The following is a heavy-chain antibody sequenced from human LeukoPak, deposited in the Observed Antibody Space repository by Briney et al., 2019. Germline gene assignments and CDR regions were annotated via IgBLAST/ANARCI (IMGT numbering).Heavy chain of an antibody. CDR1: GGSISSYY. CDR2: IYYSGRT. Sequence: SETLSLTCSVSGGSISSYYWSWIRQPPGRGLEWIGYIYYSGRTSYNPSLKSRVTISVDTSKNQFSLRLSSVTAADTAVYYCAIVTGYVMEDYFDYWGQGTLVTVSS. CDR3: AIVTGYVMEDYFDY. V-gene: IGHV4-59*01. J-gene: IGHJ4*02. D-gene: IGHD6-13*01.